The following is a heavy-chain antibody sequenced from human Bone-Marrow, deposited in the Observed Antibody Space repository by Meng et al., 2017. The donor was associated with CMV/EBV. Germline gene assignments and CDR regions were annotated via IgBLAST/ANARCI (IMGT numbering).Heavy chain of an antibody. V-gene: IGHV1-8*03. J-gene: IGHJ5*02. Sequence: ASVKVSCKASGYTFTSYDINWVRQATGQGLEWMGWMNPNSGNTGYAQKFQGRVTITRNTSISTAYMELSRLRSDDTAVYYCARDIVRAYNWFDPWGQGTLVTVSS. D-gene: IGHD2-21*01. CDR3: ARDIVRAYNWFDP. CDR1: GYTFTSYD. CDR2: MNPNSGNT.